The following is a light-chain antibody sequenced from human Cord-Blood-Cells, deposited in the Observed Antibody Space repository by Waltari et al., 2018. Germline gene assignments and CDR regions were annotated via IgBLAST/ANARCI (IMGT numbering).Light chain of an antibody. CDR1: SSDVGGSNY. Sequence: QSALTQPRSVSGSPGHSVTISCAATSSDVGGSNYVPWYQQHPGKAPKPMIYDVSKRPSGVPDRFSGSKSGNTASLTISGLQAEDEADYYCCSYAGSYTYVFGTGTKVTVL. V-gene: IGLV2-11*01. CDR2: DVS. CDR3: CSYAGSYTYV. J-gene: IGLJ1*01.